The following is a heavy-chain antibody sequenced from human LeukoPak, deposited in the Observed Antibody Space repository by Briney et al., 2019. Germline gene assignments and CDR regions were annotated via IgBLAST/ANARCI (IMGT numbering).Heavy chain of an antibody. D-gene: IGHD5-18*01. CDR2: ISSSGSII. V-gene: IGHV3-48*03. Sequence: PGGSLRLSCPASGFTVNTYEMNWVRQAPGKGLEWVSYISSSGSIIYYADSVKGRFTISRDNAKNSLYLQMNSLRAEDTAVYYCARSNSYGYWGQGTLVIVSS. CDR1: GFTVNTYE. J-gene: IGHJ4*02. CDR3: ARSNSYGY.